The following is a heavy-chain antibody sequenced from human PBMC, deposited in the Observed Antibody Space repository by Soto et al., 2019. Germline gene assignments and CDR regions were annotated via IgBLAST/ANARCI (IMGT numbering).Heavy chain of an antibody. D-gene: IGHD4-17*01. Sequence: QVQLVQSGAEVKKPGASVKVSCKASGYTFTSYDINWVRQATGQGLEWMGWMNPNSGNTGYAQKFQGRVTMTRNNSISTAYMELSSLRSEDTAVYYCARLPEYDYGDSSALDYYYMDVWGKGTTVTVSS. V-gene: IGHV1-8*01. CDR3: ARLPEYDYGDSSALDYYYMDV. J-gene: IGHJ6*03. CDR2: MNPNSGNT. CDR1: GYTFTSYD.